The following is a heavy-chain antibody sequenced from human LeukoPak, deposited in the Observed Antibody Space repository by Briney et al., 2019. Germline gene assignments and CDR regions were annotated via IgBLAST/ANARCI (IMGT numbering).Heavy chain of an antibody. V-gene: IGHV3-7*01. CDR1: GFTFSSYW. Sequence: PGGSLRLSCAASGFTFSSYWMSWVRQAPGKGLEWVANIKQDGSEKYYVDSVKGRFTISRDNAKNSLYLQMNSLRAEDTAVYYCAKDPTSSSWLFDYWGQGTLVTVSS. J-gene: IGHJ4*02. CDR2: IKQDGSEK. D-gene: IGHD6-13*01. CDR3: AKDPTSSSWLFDY.